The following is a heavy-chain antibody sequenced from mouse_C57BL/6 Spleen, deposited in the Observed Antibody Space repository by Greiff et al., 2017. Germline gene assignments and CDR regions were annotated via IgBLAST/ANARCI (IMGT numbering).Heavy chain of an antibody. Sequence: VKLQESGPGLVQPSQSLSITCTVSGFSLTSYGVHWVRQSPGKGLEWLGVIWRGGSTDYNAAFMSRLSITKDNSKSQVFFKMNSLQADDTAIYYCAKKGYYVGDYYAMDYWGQGTSVTVSS. CDR2: IWRGGST. J-gene: IGHJ4*01. V-gene: IGHV2-5*01. CDR3: AKKGYYVGDYYAMDY. CDR1: GFSLTSYG. D-gene: IGHD2-3*01.